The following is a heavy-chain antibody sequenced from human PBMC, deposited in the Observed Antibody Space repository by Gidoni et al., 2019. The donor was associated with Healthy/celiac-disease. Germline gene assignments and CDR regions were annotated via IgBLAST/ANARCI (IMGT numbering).Heavy chain of an antibody. D-gene: IGHD4-17*01. J-gene: IGHJ4*02. V-gene: IGHV2-26*01. Sequence: QVTLKESGPVLMTPTETLTLTCTVSGFSLSNARMGVSWTRQPPGKALEWLAHIFPNDEKSYSTSLKSRLTISKDTSKSQVVLTMTNMDPVDTATYYCARLPTVTQDFDYWGQGTLVTVSS. CDR2: IFPNDEK. CDR1: GFSLSNARMG. CDR3: ARLPTVTQDFDY.